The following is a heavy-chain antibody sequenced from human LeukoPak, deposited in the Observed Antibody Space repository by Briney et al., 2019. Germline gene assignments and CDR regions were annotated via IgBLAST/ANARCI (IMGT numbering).Heavy chain of an antibody. CDR1: GFSFSDFD. V-gene: IGHV3-73*01. Sequence: GGSLRLSCAASGFSFSDFDIHWVRQVSGKGLEWVGRIKPKTSSDATAYAASVKGRFTISRDDSKNTAYLQMNSLKTEDTAVYYCARRDCWSFSCYSFDYWGQGILVTVSS. D-gene: IGHD2-2*01. J-gene: IGHJ4*02. CDR2: IKPKTSSDAT. CDR3: ARRDCWSFSCYSFDY.